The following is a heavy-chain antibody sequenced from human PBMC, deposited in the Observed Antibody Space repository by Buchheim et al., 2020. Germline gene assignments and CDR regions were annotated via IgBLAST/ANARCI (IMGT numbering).Heavy chain of an antibody. CDR2: IIPILGIA. CDR1: GYTFTGYY. CDR3: ATNSYGKYYGMDV. V-gene: IGHV1-69*09. J-gene: IGHJ6*02. Sequence: QVQLVQSGAEVKKPGASVKVSCKASGYTFTGYYMHWVRQAPGQGLEWMGRIIPILGIANYAQKFQGRVTITADKSTSTAYMELSSLRSEDTAVYYCATNSYGKYYGMDVWGQGTT. D-gene: IGHD5-18*01.